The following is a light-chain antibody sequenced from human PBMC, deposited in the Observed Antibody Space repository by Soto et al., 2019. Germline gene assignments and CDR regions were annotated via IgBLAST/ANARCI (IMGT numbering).Light chain of an antibody. Sequence: DIQMTQSPSSLSASVGDRVTITCQASQDISNYLNWYQQKPGKAPKLLIYDASNLETGVPSRFSGSGSGTDFTFTISILQPEDIATYCCQQYDNPYTFGQGTKLEIK. V-gene: IGKV1-33*01. CDR1: QDISNY. CDR2: DAS. CDR3: QQYDNPYT. J-gene: IGKJ2*01.